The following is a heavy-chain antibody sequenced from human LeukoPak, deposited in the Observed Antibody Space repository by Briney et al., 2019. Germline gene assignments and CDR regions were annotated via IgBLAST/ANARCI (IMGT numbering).Heavy chain of an antibody. CDR3: ARQKDTAMVTPFNH. V-gene: IGHV5-51*01. Sequence: GESLKISCKVSGYSFTSYWIGWVRQMPGKGMEWMGIIYPGDSETRYTPSFQGQVTISADKSISTAFLQWSSLKASDTAMYYCARQKDTAMVTPFNHWGQGTLVTVSS. D-gene: IGHD5-18*01. CDR2: IYPGDSET. CDR1: GYSFTSYW. J-gene: IGHJ4*02.